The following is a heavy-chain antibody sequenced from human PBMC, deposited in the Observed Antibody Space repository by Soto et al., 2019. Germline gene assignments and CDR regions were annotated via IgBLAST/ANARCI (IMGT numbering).Heavy chain of an antibody. CDR3: AKDMSAVGYNWNYFDY. V-gene: IGHV3-9*01. CDR2: ISWNSGSI. D-gene: IGHD1-20*01. CDR1: GFTFSSYA. J-gene: IGHJ4*02. Sequence: PGGSLRLSCAASGFTFSSYAMSWVRQAPGKGLEWVSAISWNSGSIGYADSVKGRFTISRDNAKNSLYLQMNSLRAEDTALYYCAKDMSAVGYNWNYFDYWGQGTLVTVSS.